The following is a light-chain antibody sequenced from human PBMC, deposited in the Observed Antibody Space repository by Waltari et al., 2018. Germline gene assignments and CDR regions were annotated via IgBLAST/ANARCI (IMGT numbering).Light chain of an antibody. V-gene: IGKV2-28*01. CDR3: MQAQQTPT. CDR1: QSLLDSNGDTY. Sequence: EIVTTQSPLSLPVTPGEPASISCSSSQSLLDSNGDTYLDWYLQKPGQSPQLLIYMVSIRASGVPDRFSGSGSGTDFTLRISRVEAEDVGLYYCMQAQQTPTFGPGTKVDIK. J-gene: IGKJ3*01. CDR2: MVS.